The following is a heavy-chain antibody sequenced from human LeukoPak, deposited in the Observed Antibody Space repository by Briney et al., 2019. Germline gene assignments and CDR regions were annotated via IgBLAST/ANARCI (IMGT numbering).Heavy chain of an antibody. V-gene: IGHV3-33*06. CDR3: AKGRLTVAGGSGPFDY. D-gene: IGHD6-19*01. J-gene: IGHJ4*02. CDR1: GFTFSNYG. CDR2: IWYDGNNK. Sequence: GGSLRLSCAASGFTFSNYGMHWVRQAPGKGLEWVAIIWYDGNNKYYADSVKGRFTISRDNSKNTLYLQMNSLRAEDTAVYYCAKGRLTVAGGSGPFDYWGQGTLVTVSS.